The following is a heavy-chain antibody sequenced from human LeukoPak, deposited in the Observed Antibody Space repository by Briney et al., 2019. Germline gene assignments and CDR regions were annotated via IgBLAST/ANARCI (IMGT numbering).Heavy chain of an antibody. J-gene: IGHJ4*02. Sequence: SETLSLTCTVSGGSISSGDYYWSWIRQPPGKGLEWIGEINHSGSTNYNPSLKSRVTISVDTSKNQFSLKLSSVTAADTAVYYCARARGYYDSSGYRWYYFDYWGQGTLVTVSS. CDR2: INHSGST. V-gene: IGHV4-39*07. CDR3: ARARGYYDSSGYRWYYFDY. CDR1: GGSISSGDYY. D-gene: IGHD3-22*01.